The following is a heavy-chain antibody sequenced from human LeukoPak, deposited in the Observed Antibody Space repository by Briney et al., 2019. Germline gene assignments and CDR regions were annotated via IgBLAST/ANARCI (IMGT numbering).Heavy chain of an antibody. CDR3: ARIWWYYYDSSGYYLIDY. CDR1: GYTFTSYG. CDR2: ISAYNGNT. V-gene: IGHV1-18*01. D-gene: IGHD3-22*01. Sequence: GASVKVSCKASGYTFTSYGISWVRQAPGQGLEWMGWISAYNGNTNYAQKLQGRVIMTTDTSTSTAYMELRSLRSDDTAVYYCARIWWYYYDSSGYYLIDYWGQGTLVTVSS. J-gene: IGHJ4*02.